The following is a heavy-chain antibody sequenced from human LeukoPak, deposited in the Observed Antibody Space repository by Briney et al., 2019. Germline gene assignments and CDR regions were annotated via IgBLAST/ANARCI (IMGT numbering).Heavy chain of an antibody. J-gene: IGHJ4*02. D-gene: IGHD6-13*01. V-gene: IGHV3-23*01. CDR3: AKSRSGSSNWALRIFDN. Sequence: GGSLRLSCTVSGFSFGSEAMSWVRQAPGRGLEWVSSISPAGGTTYYADSVKGRSTISRDNSKNTLYVQMSSLRVEDTAVYYCAKSRSGSSNWALRIFDNWGQGTLVSVSS. CDR1: GFSFGSEA. CDR2: ISPAGGTT.